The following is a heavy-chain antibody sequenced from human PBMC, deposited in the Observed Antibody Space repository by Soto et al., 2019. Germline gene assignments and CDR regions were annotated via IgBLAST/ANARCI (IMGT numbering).Heavy chain of an antibody. D-gene: IGHD5-12*01. V-gene: IGHV1-69*13. CDR3: ASTLISGHSGYDSPLYYYGMDV. J-gene: IGHJ6*01. Sequence: SGKGCWKAYGGAFSSYAISLVRQAPGQGLEWIRGIIPIFGTSNYAQKFQVRVTITADESTSTAYMELSSLRSEDTAVYYCASTLISGHSGYDSPLYYYGMDVWGHGTTVTVSS. CDR2: IIPIFGTS. CDR1: GGAFSSYA.